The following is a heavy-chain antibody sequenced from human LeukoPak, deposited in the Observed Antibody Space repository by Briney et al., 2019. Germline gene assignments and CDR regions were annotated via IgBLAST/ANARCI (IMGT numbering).Heavy chain of an antibody. CDR1: GFTFDDYA. J-gene: IGHJ4*02. CDR3: AKVGGLGEYYYDSSGWYDY. Sequence: PGGSLRLSCAASGFTFDDYAMHWVRQAPGKGLEWVSGISWNSGSIGYADSVKGRFTISRDNAKNSLYLQMNSLRAEDTALYYCAKVGGLGEYYYDSSGWYDYWGQGTLVTVSS. D-gene: IGHD3-22*01. CDR2: ISWNSGSI. V-gene: IGHV3-9*01.